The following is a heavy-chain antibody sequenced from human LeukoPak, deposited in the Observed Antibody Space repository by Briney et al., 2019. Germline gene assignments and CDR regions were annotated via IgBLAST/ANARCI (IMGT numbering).Heavy chain of an antibody. J-gene: IGHJ6*02. CDR2: MNPNSGNT. Sequence: ASVKVSCKASGYTLTSYDINWVRQATGQGLEWMGWMNPNSGNTGYAQKFQGRVTMTRNTSISTAYMELSSLRSEDTAVYYCARVTSDFWSGYYSRYYYGMDVWGQGTTVTVSS. V-gene: IGHV1-8*01. D-gene: IGHD3-3*01. CDR3: ARVTSDFWSGYYSRYYYGMDV. CDR1: GYTLTSYD.